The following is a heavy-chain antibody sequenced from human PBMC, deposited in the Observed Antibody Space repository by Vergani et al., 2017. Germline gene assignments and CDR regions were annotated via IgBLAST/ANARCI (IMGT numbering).Heavy chain of an antibody. J-gene: IGHJ4*02. D-gene: IGHD3-22*01. V-gene: IGHV3-7*01. Sequence: EVQLVESGGGLVQPGGSRGPSGEASGFTFGGYGRGGVRQAPGKGLEWVANKKQEGSEKYYVESVKGRFTISRENAKNSLYLQMNSLRAEDTAVYYCARETYYDSSGYLLDYWGQGTLVTVSS. CDR2: KKQEGSEK. CDR3: ARETYYDSSGYLLDY. CDR1: GFTFGGYG.